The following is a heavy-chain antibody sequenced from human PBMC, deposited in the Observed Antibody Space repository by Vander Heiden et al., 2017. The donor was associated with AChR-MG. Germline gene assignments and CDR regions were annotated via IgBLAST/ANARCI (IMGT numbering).Heavy chain of an antibody. D-gene: IGHD3-10*01. CDR3: TTGGGGSYLYYFAD. J-gene: IGHJ4*02. CDR2: IRTHSESYET. Sequence: EVQLMESGGGLVQPGGFLKLSCAASGFIFSGATMHWVRQSTGKGLEWIGRIRTHSESYETAYGESVKGRFIISRDDSKNTTYLQMDRLETGDTAVYYCTTGGGGSYLYYFADWGQGALVTVSS. CDR1: GFIFSGAT. V-gene: IGHV3-73*02.